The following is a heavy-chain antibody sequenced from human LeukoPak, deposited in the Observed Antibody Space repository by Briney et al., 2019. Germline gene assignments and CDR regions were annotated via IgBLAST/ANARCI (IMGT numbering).Heavy chain of an antibody. CDR1: VGTFSSYA. D-gene: IGHD6-19*01. J-gene: IGHJ4*02. V-gene: IGHV1-69*13. CDR3: ARGRMAGTYVFDY. Sequence: ASVKVSCKASVGTFSSYAISWVRQAPGQGLEWMGGIIPIFGTANYAQKFQGRVTITADESTSTAYMELSSLRSEDTAVYYCARGRMAGTYVFDYWGQGTLVTVSS. CDR2: IIPIFGTA.